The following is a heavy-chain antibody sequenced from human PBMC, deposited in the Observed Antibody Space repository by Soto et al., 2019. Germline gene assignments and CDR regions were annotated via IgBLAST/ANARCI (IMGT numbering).Heavy chain of an antibody. CDR1: GFTFSSYL. V-gene: IGHV3-7*01. Sequence: GGSLRLSCAASGFTFSSYLMSWVRQAPGKGLEWVANIKQDGSEKYYVDSVKGRFTISRDNSKNTLYLQMNSLRAEDTAVYYCAKDIAGATSGYYYYYGMDVWGQGTTVTVSS. CDR2: IKQDGSEK. J-gene: IGHJ6*02. D-gene: IGHD1-26*01. CDR3: AKDIAGATSGYYYYYGMDV.